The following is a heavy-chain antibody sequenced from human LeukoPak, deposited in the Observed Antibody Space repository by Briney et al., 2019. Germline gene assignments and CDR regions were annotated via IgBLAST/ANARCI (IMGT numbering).Heavy chain of an antibody. CDR2: ISYDGSNK. Sequence: GGSLRLSCAASGFTSSSYAMHWVRQAPGKGLEWVAVISYDGSNKYYADSVKGRFTISRDNSKNTLYLQMNSLRAEDTAVYYCARDRDWNDAFDYWGQGTLVTVSS. CDR3: ARDRDWNDAFDY. J-gene: IGHJ4*02. V-gene: IGHV3-30-3*01. CDR1: GFTSSSYA. D-gene: IGHD1-1*01.